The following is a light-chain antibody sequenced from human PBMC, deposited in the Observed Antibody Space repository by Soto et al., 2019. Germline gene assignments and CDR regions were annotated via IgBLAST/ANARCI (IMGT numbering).Light chain of an antibody. Sequence: LVVTQCPATLSVSPWDRATLSCRASQSLSRNLAWYQQKPGQSPRLLIYGASARATGIPDRFSGGGSGAEYTLTISRLQPEDFAVYYCQQYDNCPRTFGQGTKVDIK. J-gene: IGKJ1*01. CDR2: GAS. V-gene: IGKV3-15*01. CDR3: QQYDNCPRT. CDR1: QSLSRN.